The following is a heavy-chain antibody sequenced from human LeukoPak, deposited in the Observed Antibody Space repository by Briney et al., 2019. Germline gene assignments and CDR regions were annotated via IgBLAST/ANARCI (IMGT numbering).Heavy chain of an antibody. Sequence: GGSLRLSCAASGFTFSNYEMNWVRQAPGKGLEWVSYISNNDDSRYYADSVKGRFTISRDNARKSLWLQMNSLRAEDTAVYYCARDHAFDYWGQGTLVTVSS. J-gene: IGHJ4*02. CDR1: GFTFSNYE. V-gene: IGHV3-48*03. CDR2: ISNNDDSR. CDR3: ARDHAFDY.